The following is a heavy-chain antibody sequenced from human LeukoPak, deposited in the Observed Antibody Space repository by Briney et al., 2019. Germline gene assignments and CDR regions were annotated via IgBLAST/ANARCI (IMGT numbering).Heavy chain of an antibody. CDR2: INHSGST. V-gene: IGHV4-34*01. Sequence: SKTLSLTRAVYGGSFSGYYWSWIRQPPGKGLEWIGEINHSGSTNYNPSLKSRVTISVDTSKNQFSLKLSSVTAADTAVYYCARGFRITMVRGVKGWFDPWGQGTLVTVSS. D-gene: IGHD3-10*01. CDR3: ARGFRITMVRGVKGWFDP. CDR1: GGSFSGYY. J-gene: IGHJ5*02.